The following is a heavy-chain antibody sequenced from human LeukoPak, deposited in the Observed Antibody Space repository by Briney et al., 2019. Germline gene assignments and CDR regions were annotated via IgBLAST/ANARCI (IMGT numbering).Heavy chain of an antibody. Sequence: GGSLRLSCAASGFTFSSYRMNWVRQAPGKGLEWVSSISSSSSYIYYADSVKGRFTISRDNAKNSLYLQMNSLRAEDTAVYYCARDLYCSSTSCPTDYYYYYYMDVWGKGTTVTVSS. CDR2: ISSSSSYI. CDR3: ARDLYCSSTSCPTDYYYYYYMDV. V-gene: IGHV3-21*01. J-gene: IGHJ6*03. D-gene: IGHD2-2*01. CDR1: GFTFSSYR.